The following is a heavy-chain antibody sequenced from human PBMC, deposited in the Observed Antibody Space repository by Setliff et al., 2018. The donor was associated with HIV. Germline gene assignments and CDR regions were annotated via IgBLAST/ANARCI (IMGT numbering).Heavy chain of an antibody. J-gene: IGHJ4*02. CDR3: ARRAYCSSTTCLDN. CDR1: GFTFSDYS. CDR2: IGRSSTPI. Sequence: GGSLRLSCAASGFTFSDYSMTWVRQAPGKGLEWVSYIGRSSTPIYYADSVKGRFTISRDNAKNSLVLQMSSLRAEDTAVYFCARRAYCSSTTCLDNWGQGTLVTVSS. D-gene: IGHD2-2*01. V-gene: IGHV3-48*04.